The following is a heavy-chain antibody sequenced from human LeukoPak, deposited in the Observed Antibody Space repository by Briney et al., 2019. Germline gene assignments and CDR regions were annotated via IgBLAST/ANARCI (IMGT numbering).Heavy chain of an antibody. J-gene: IGHJ4*02. V-gene: IGHV3-66*01. Sequence: PGGSLRLSCAASGFTVSRNYMNWVRQAPGKGLEWVSVIYSGGSTYYADSVKGRFIISRDNSKNTLYLQMNSPRAEDTAVYYCANGGSMVRGVGFDYWGQGTLVTVSS. CDR1: GFTVSRNY. D-gene: IGHD3-10*01. CDR3: ANGGSMVRGVGFDY. CDR2: IYSGGST.